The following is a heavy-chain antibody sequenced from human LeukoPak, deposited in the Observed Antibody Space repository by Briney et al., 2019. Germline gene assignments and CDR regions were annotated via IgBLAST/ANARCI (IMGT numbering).Heavy chain of an antibody. CDR3: ARSAGRRVNWFDP. V-gene: IGHV4-59*01. D-gene: IGHD1-1*01. CDR2: IYYSGST. CDR1: GGSIGSYY. J-gene: IGHJ5*02. Sequence: KASETLSLTCTVSGGSIGSYYWSWIRQPPGKGLERIGYIYYSGSTNYNPSLKSRVTISVDTSKNQFSLKLSSVTAADTAVYYCARSAGRRVNWFDPWGQGTLVTVSS.